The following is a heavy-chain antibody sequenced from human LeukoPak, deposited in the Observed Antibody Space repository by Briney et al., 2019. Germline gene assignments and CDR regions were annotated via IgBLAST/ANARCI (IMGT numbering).Heavy chain of an antibody. D-gene: IGHD6-19*01. Sequence: GGSLRLSCAASGFTFSDYHMSWIRQAPGKGLEWVSSIGSSGNDIKYADSVKGRFTITRDNAKDSLHLQMNSLRADDTAVYYCARVPGGSSGWYHFDYWGQGTLVTVSS. CDR1: GFTFSDYH. J-gene: IGHJ4*02. CDR2: IGSSGNDI. CDR3: ARVPGGSSGWYHFDY. V-gene: IGHV3-11*01.